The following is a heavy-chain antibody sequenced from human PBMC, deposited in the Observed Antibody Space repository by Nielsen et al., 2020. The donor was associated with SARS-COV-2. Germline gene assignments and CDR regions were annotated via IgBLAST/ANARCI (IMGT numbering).Heavy chain of an antibody. CDR3: ARLEYRSSWFDY. Sequence: SETLSLTCAVSGGSISSSNWWSWVRQPPGKGLEWIGEIYHSGSTNYNPSLKSRVTISVDTSKNQFSLKLSSVTATDTAVYYCARLEYRSSWFDYWGQGTLVTASS. CDR1: GGSISSSNW. J-gene: IGHJ4*02. CDR2: IYHSGST. V-gene: IGHV4-4*02. D-gene: IGHD6-13*01.